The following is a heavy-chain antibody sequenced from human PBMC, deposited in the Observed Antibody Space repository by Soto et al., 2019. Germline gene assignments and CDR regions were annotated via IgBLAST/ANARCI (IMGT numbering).Heavy chain of an antibody. J-gene: IGHJ6*02. D-gene: IGHD6-13*01. V-gene: IGHV5-51*01. CDR3: ARDVHSSSWPYYYGMDV. CDR1: GYSFTSYW. CDR2: IYPGDSDT. Sequence: PGESLKISCKGSGYSFTSYWIGWVRQMPGKGLEWMGIIYPGDSDTRYSPSFQGQVTISADKSISTAYLQWSSLKASDTAMYYCARDVHSSSWPYYYGMDVWGQGTTVTV.